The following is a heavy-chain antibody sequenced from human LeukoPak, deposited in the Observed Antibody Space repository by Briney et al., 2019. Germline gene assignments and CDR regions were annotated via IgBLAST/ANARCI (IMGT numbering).Heavy chain of an antibody. Sequence: SETLSLTCTVSNDSISSGAYYWSWIRQPPGKGLEWIGYIYYSGSTNYNPSLKSRVTISVDTSKNQFSLKLSSVTAADTAVYYCARLPHVLPRPYYYYYYMDVWGKGTTVTVSS. D-gene: IGHD6-6*01. V-gene: IGHV4-61*08. CDR1: NDSISSGAYY. CDR3: ARLPHVLPRPYYYYYYMDV. CDR2: IYYSGST. J-gene: IGHJ6*03.